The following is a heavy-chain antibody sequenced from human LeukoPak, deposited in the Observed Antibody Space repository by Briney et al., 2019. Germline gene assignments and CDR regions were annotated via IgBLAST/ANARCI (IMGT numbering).Heavy chain of an antibody. D-gene: IGHD5-24*01. V-gene: IGHV3-33*01. CDR3: ARGRGRDGYNDFDY. CDR1: GFTFSSYG. Sequence: GRSLRLSCAASGFTFSSYGMHWVRQAPGKGLEWVAVIWYDGSNKYYADSVKGRFTISRDNSKNTLYLQMNSLRAEDTAVYYCARGRGRDGYNDFDYWGQGTLVTVSS. CDR2: IWYDGSNK. J-gene: IGHJ4*02.